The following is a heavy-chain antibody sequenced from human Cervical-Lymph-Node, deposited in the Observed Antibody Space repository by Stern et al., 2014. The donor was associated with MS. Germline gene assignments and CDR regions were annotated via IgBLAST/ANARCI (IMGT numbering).Heavy chain of an antibody. D-gene: IGHD2-15*01. CDR2: INLNSGAT. CDR3: AREGCSGGTCYLDY. J-gene: IGHJ4*02. CDR1: GYTFTGHN. Sequence: VQLVQSGAEVKKPGASVKVSCKASGYTFTGHNMHWVRQAPGQGLEWMGWINLNSGATTYAQKFQGWVTMTRDPPISSADMELNRLTSDDTAVYFCAREGCSGGTCYLDYWGQGTLVPVPS. V-gene: IGHV1-2*04.